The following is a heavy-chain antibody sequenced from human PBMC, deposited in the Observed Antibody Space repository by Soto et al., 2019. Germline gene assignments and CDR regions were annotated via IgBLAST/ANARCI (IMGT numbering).Heavy chain of an antibody. CDR3: ARDRIAVAGPYYYYGMDV. J-gene: IGHJ6*02. CDR1: GGTFSSYA. Sequence: QVQLVQSGAEVKKPGSSVKVSCKASGGTFSSYAISWVRQAPGQGLEWMGGIIPIFGTANYAQKFQGRVTITADESTSTAYMELSSLRSEDTAVYYCARDRIAVAGPYYYYGMDVWGPGTTVTVSS. D-gene: IGHD6-19*01. CDR2: IIPIFGTA. V-gene: IGHV1-69*12.